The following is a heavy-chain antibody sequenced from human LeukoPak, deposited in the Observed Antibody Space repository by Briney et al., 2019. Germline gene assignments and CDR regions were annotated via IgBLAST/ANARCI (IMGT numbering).Heavy chain of an antibody. V-gene: IGHV4-34*01. CDR2: INHSGST. J-gene: IGHJ4*02. Sequence: PKTFPLTCAANGGPFSGYYWSWIRHPPGKGLNGIGEINHSGSTNYNPSLKSRVTISVDTFKNQFSLKLSSVTAADTAVYYCARALRGYSYGYRYWGQGTLVTVSS. D-gene: IGHD5-18*01. CDR3: ARALRGYSYGYRY. CDR1: GGPFSGYY.